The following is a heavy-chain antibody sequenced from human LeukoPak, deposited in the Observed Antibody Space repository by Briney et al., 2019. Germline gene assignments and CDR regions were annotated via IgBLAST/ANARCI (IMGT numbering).Heavy chain of an antibody. D-gene: IGHD1-1*01. CDR2: INPNSGGT. CDR1: GYTFTGYY. CDR3: ARWVGGPTGTTGLDS. V-gene: IGHV1-2*02. J-gene: IGHJ4*02. Sequence: GASVKVSCKASGYTFTGYYMHWVRQAPGQGLEWMGWINPNSGGTNYAQKFQGRVTMTRDTSISTAYMELSSLRSEDTAVYYCARWVGGPTGTTGLDSWGQGTLVTVSS.